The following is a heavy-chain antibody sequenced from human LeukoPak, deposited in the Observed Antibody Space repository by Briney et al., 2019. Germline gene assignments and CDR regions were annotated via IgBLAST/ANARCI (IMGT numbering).Heavy chain of an antibody. CDR1: GFTISGYW. Sequence: GWSLRLSCAASGFTISGYWMSWVRQAPGKGLEWVANIKQDGSEKYYVDSVKGRFTISRDNAENSLYLQMNSLRAEDTAVYFYTGGTSPSWFDPWGQGTLVIVSS. J-gene: IGHJ5*02. CDR3: TGGTSPSWFDP. V-gene: IGHV3-7*03. D-gene: IGHD3-16*01. CDR2: IKQDGSEK.